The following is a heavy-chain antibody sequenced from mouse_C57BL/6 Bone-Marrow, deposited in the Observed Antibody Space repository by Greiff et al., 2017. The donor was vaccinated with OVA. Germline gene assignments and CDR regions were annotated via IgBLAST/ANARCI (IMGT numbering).Heavy chain of an antibody. J-gene: IGHJ4*01. CDR2: INPNNGGT. D-gene: IGHD1-1*01. CDR1: GYTFTDYN. V-gene: IGHV1-22*01. CDR3: ARVYYYGSSYYAMDY. Sequence: EVQLQQSGPELVKPGASVTMSCKASGYTFTDYNMHWVKQSHGKSLEWIGYINPNNGGTSYNQKFKGKATLTVNKSSSTAYMEIRSLTSEDSAVYYCARVYYYGSSYYAMDYWGQGTSVTVSS.